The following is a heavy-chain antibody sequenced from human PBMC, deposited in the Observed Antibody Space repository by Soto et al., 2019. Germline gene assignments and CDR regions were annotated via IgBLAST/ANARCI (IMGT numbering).Heavy chain of an antibody. CDR2: IVVASGRT. J-gene: IGHJ4*03. CDR1: GFDFGSYG. V-gene: IGHV1-58*02. CDR3: SADHPNSGIGWAD. D-gene: IGHD6-19*01. Sequence: ASVKVSCKASGFDFGSYGIHFLRQTRGRGLEWIGWIVVASGRTNYARQFQGRVAFSRDMSSTTAYMDLYDLKSDDTDVYFCSADHPNSGIGWADWGQGTLVTVSS.